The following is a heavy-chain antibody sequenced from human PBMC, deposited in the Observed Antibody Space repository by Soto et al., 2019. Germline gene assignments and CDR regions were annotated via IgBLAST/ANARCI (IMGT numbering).Heavy chain of an antibody. Sequence: GGSLRLSCAASGFTFSSYSMNWVRQAPGKGLEWVSSISSSSSYIYYAESVKGRFTISRDNAKNSLYLQMNSLRAEDTAVYYCSIVILSSSWDYYYYDGMDVWGQGTTVTVSS. J-gene: IGHJ6*02. D-gene: IGHD6-13*01. V-gene: IGHV3-21*01. CDR1: GFTFSSYS. CDR2: ISSSSSYI. CDR3: SIVILSSSWDYYYYDGMDV.